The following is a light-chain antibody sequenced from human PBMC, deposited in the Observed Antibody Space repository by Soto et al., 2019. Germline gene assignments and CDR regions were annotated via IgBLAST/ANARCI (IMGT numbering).Light chain of an antibody. V-gene: IGLV1-47*02. CDR1: SSNIGSNY. J-gene: IGLJ1*01. CDR3: AAWDATLSGHV. CDR2: SNN. Sequence: QSVLTQPPSASGTPGQRVTISCSGSSSNIGSNYVYWYQQLPGTAPKLLIYSNNQRPSGVPDRFSGSKYGTSASLAISGLRSEDEADYYCAAWDATLSGHVFGNGTKVTV.